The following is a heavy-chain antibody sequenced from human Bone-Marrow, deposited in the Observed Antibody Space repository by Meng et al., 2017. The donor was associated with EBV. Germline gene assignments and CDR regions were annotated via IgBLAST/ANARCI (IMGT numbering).Heavy chain of an antibody. J-gene: IGHJ4*02. Sequence: QLTLNESCSTLVKPTQTLTLTCTLSGFSLSTSGVGVGWIRQPPGKAPEWLALIYWDEDKRYSPPLKSRLTITKDTSKNQVVLRMTNMDPVDTATYYCAHRRVGASFFDYWGQGTLVTSPQ. CDR3: AHRRVGASFFDY. V-gene: IGHV2-5*02. CDR2: IYWDEDK. D-gene: IGHD1-26*01. CDR1: GFSLSTSGVG.